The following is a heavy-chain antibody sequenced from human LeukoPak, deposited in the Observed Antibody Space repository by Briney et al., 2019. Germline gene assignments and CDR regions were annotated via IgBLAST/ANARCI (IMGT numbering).Heavy chain of an antibody. CDR1: GYYFTDYW. V-gene: IGHV5-51*01. CDR2: IRADSRI. D-gene: IGHD2/OR15-2a*01. CDR3: ARRGGTPFYDY. Sequence: GESLKISCKTLGYYFTDYWIGWVRQKPGKGLEWMGIIRADSRITYSPSFQGQVTFSADRSKDTAYLRWSSLKASDTAMYYCARRGGTPFYDYWGQGTLVTVSP. J-gene: IGHJ4*02.